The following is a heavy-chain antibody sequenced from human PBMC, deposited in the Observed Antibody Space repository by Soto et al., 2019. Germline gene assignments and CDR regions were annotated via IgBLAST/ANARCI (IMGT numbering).Heavy chain of an antibody. V-gene: IGHV3-23*01. CDR1: GFTFSTNA. CDR3: ARDPYCSNGACYSVS. J-gene: IGHJ5*02. D-gene: IGHD2-15*01. CDR2: IYGGGGNT. Sequence: PGGSLRLSCAASGFTFSTNAMSWVRQAPGKGLEWVSAIYGGGGNTYYADSVKGRFTISRDNSKNTLFLQMNNLRVEDTAVYYRARDPYCSNGACYSVSWGQGILVTVSS.